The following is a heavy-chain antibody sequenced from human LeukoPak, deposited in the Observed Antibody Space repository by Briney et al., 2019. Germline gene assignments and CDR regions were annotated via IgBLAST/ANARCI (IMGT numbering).Heavy chain of an antibody. CDR3: ERLMVASIRNEFDY. D-gene: IGHD2-8*01. J-gene: IGHJ4*02. CDR2: INHSGST. V-gene: IGHV4-34*01. CDR1: GGFISGYY. Sequence: SETLSLTCAVYGGFISGYYWTWIRQPPGKGLEWIGEINHSGSTNYNPSLKSRVTISVDTSKNQFSLKLSSVTAADTAVYYWERLMVASIRNEFDYWGQGTLVTVSS.